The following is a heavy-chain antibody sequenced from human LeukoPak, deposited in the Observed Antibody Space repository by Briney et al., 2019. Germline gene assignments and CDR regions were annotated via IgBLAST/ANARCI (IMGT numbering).Heavy chain of an antibody. CDR1: GYSISSGYY. D-gene: IGHD3-10*01. CDR3: ARERSMVRGLSWFDP. J-gene: IGHJ5*02. Sequence: SETLSLTCIVSGYSISSGYYWGWIRQPPGKGLEWIGSIYHSGSTYYNPSLKSRVTISVDTSKNQFSLKLSSVTAADTAVYYCARERSMVRGLSWFDPWGQGTLVTVSS. CDR2: IYHSGST. V-gene: IGHV4-38-2*02.